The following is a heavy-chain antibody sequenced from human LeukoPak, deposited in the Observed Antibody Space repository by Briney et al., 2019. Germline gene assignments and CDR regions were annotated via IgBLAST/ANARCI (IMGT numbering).Heavy chain of an antibody. Sequence: ASVKVSCKASGYTFTSYGMNWVRQAPGQGLEWMGWINTNTGNPTYAQGFTGRFVFSLDTSVSTAYLQINSLRAEDTAVYYCARELLWFGESIHAFDIWGQGTMVTVSS. J-gene: IGHJ3*02. CDR3: ARELLWFGESIHAFDI. CDR1: GYTFTSYG. D-gene: IGHD3-10*01. CDR2: INTNTGNP. V-gene: IGHV7-4-1*02.